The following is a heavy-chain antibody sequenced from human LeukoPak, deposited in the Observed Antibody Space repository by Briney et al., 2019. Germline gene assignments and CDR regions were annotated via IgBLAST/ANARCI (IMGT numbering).Heavy chain of an antibody. V-gene: IGHV4-31*03. J-gene: IGHJ5*02. D-gene: IGHD1-20*01. CDR3: ARDPRGDITGTTFDR. Sequence: SQTLSLTCTLSGGSITSGRYYWTWIRQHPQRGLEWIGYISYSGSTNYNSSLKSRLTISADTSKNQFYLRLTSVTAADTAVYYCARDPRGDITGTTFDRWGQGTLVTVSS. CDR2: ISYSGST. CDR1: GGSITSGRYY.